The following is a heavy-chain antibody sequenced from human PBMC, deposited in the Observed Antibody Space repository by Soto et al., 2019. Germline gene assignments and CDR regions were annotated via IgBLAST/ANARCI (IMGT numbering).Heavy chain of an antibody. V-gene: IGHV3-33*06. D-gene: IGHD3-10*01. Sequence: PGGSLRLSCAASGLTFSSYGMHWVRQAPGKGLEWVALIWYDGSNKYYADSVKGRFTISRDNSKSTLYLQMNSLRAEDTAVYYCAKGSGSFNYYYYSYMDVWGKGTTVTVSS. CDR3: AKGSGSFNYYYYSYMDV. CDR2: IWYDGSNK. CDR1: GLTFSSYG. J-gene: IGHJ6*03.